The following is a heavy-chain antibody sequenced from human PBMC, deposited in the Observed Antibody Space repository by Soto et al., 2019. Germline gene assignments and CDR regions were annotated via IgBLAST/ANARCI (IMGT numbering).Heavy chain of an antibody. CDR3: ARGPRPPDYYYRAIDL. D-gene: IGHD1-1*01. J-gene: IGHJ6*02. Sequence: EVQLVESGGGLVQSGNSLRLSCSASGFTFSGYIMNWVRQAPGKGLEWVAYINSVTSAIYYADSVKGRFTVSRDIAKNSLYLHLKGLRDEDTAVYYWARGPRPPDYYYRAIDLWGQGITGIVSS. V-gene: IGHV3-48*02. CDR2: INSVTSAI. CDR1: GFTFSGYI.